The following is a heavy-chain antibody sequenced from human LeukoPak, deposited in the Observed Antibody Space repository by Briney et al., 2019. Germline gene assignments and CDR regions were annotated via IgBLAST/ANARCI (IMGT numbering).Heavy chain of an antibody. Sequence: PGGSLRLSCAASGFTFSSYSMNWVRQAPGKGLEWVSSISSSSSYIYYADSVKGRFTISRDNAKNSLYLQMNSLRAEDTAVYYCARVAWELQEALDIWGQGTMVTVSS. V-gene: IGHV3-21*01. CDR1: GFTFSSYS. D-gene: IGHD1-26*01. J-gene: IGHJ3*02. CDR2: ISSSSSYI. CDR3: ARVAWELQEALDI.